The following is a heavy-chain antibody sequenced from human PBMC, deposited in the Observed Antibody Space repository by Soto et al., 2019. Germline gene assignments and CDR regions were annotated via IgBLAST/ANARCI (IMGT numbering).Heavy chain of an antibody. CDR3: ARDLRSAFEYSSSSYFDY. Sequence: TGGSLRLSCAASGFTFSSYAMHWVRQAPGKGLEWVAVISYDGSNKYYADSVKGRFTISRDNSKNTLYLQMNSLRAEDTAVYYCARDLRSAFEYSSSSYFDYWGQGTLVTVSS. V-gene: IGHV3-30-3*01. D-gene: IGHD6-6*01. CDR2: ISYDGSNK. CDR1: GFTFSSYA. J-gene: IGHJ4*02.